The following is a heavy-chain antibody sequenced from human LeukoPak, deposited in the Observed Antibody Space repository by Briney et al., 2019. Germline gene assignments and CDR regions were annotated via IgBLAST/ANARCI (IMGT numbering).Heavy chain of an antibody. Sequence: SETLSLTCTVSGDSINSHYWSWIRQPPGKGLEWIGYIYTSGSTNYNPSLKSRVTISVDTSKNQFSLKLSSVTAADTAVYYCAKGSGDYWGQGTLVTVSS. CDR3: AKGSGDY. CDR2: IYTSGST. J-gene: IGHJ4*02. CDR1: GDSINSHY. D-gene: IGHD3-10*01. V-gene: IGHV4-4*09.